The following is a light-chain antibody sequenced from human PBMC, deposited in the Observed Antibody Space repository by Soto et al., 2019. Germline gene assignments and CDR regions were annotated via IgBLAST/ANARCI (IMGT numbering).Light chain of an antibody. Sequence: QSALTQPASVSGSPGQSITISCGGTSSDVGAYIYVSWYQQQPGKAPKLLIYDVTIRTSGVSARFSGSKSGNTASLTISGLQAEDDADYFCCSYEGTYTSFVFGTGTKVTVL. V-gene: IGLV2-14*01. J-gene: IGLJ1*01. CDR3: CSYEGTYTSFV. CDR2: DVT. CDR1: SSDVGAYIY.